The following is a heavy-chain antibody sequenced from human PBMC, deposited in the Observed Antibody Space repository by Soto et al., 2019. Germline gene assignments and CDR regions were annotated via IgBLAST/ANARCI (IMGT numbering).Heavy chain of an antibody. Sequence: SETLSLTCTVSGGSISSSSYYWGWIRQPPGKGLEWIGSIYYSGSTYYNPSLKSRVTISVDTSKNQFSLKLSSGAAAAPALYYCARTPDYGEYYYYGMDVWGQGTTVTVSS. J-gene: IGHJ6*02. V-gene: IGHV4-39*01. CDR1: GGSISSSSYY. D-gene: IGHD4-17*01. CDR2: IYYSGST. CDR3: ARTPDYGEYYYYGMDV.